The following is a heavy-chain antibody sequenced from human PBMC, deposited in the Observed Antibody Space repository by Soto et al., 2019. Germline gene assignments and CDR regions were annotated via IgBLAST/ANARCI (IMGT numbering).Heavy chain of an antibody. CDR3: ARGDYDVLTGYYPLDY. CDR2: INPSGGST. CDR1: GYTLTSYY. Sequence: ASVKVSCKASGYTLTSYYMHWVRQAPGQGLAWMGIINPSGGSTSYAQNYQGRITMTSDTSTTTVYMELSSLRSEDTAVYFCARGDYDVLTGYYPLDYWGQGTLVAVSS. D-gene: IGHD3-9*01. J-gene: IGHJ4*02. V-gene: IGHV1-46*01.